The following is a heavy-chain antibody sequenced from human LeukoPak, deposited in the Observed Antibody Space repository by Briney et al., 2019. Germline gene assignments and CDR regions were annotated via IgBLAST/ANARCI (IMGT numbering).Heavy chain of an antibody. V-gene: IGHV1-46*01. Sequence: ASVKVSCKASGYTFTSYYMHWVRQAPGQGPEWMGIINPSGGSTSYAQKFQGRVTMTRDMSTSTVYMELSSLRSEDTTVYYCARSYYYDSSGYYPNDAFDIWGQGTMVTVSS. D-gene: IGHD3-22*01. CDR1: GYTFTSYY. J-gene: IGHJ3*02. CDR2: INPSGGST. CDR3: ARSYYYDSSGYYPNDAFDI.